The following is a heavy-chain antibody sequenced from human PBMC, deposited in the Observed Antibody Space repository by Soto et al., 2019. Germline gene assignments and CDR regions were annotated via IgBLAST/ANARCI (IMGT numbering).Heavy chain of an antibody. CDR2: ISYDGSNK. J-gene: IGHJ6*04. V-gene: IGHV3-30*18. D-gene: IGHD3-16*02. CDR1: GFTFSSYG. Sequence: GGSLRLSCAASGFTFSSYGMHWVRQAPGKGLEWVAVISYDGSNKYYADSVKGRFTISRDNSKNTLYLQMNSLRAEDTAVYYCAKDESEISTMDVWGKGTTVTVSS. CDR3: AKDESEISTMDV.